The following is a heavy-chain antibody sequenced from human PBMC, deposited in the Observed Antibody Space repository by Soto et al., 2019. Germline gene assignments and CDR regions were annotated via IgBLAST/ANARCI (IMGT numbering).Heavy chain of an antibody. CDR3: ARAPVGLDTISYFDY. Sequence: SETLSLTCTVSGDSVSSVGFHWAWLRRPPGKGLEWIGYIYNGGSTYYRPSLESRMHMSLDATRNPYSLRLTSVTAADTAVYFCARAPVGLDTISYFDYWGQGKLVTVSS. J-gene: IGHJ4*02. D-gene: IGHD2-15*01. V-gene: IGHV4-30-4*01. CDR2: IYNGGST. CDR1: GDSVSSVGFH.